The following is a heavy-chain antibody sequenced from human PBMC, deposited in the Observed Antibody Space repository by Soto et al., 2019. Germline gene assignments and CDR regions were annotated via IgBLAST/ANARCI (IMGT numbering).Heavy chain of an antibody. J-gene: IGHJ6*02. D-gene: IGHD1-1*01. V-gene: IGHV1-69*01. CDR3: ARDPLGAGTNHYCGMDV. CDR2: IIPIFGTA. Sequence: QVQLVQSGAEVKKPGSSVKVSCKASGGTFSSYAISWVRQAPGQGLEWMGGIIPIFGTANYAQKFQGRVTITADESTSTAYMELSSLRSEDTAVYYCARDPLGAGTNHYCGMDVWGQGTTVTVSS. CDR1: GGTFSSYA.